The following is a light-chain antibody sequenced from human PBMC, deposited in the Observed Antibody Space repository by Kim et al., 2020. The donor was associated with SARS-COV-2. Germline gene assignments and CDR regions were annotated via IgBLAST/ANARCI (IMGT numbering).Light chain of an antibody. CDR3: QQYDNLPYS. CDR2: DAS. CDR1: QDISNY. Sequence: SASVGDRVTITCQASQDISNYLNWYQQKPGKAPKLLIYDASNLETGVPSRFSGSGSGTDFTFTISSLKPEDIATYYCQQYDNLPYSFGQGTKLEI. J-gene: IGKJ2*03. V-gene: IGKV1-33*01.